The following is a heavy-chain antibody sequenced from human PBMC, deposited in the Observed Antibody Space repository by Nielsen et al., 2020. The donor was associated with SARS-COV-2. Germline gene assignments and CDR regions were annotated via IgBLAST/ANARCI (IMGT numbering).Heavy chain of an antibody. CDR1: GFTFSDYY. CDR2: ISSSSSYT. D-gene: IGHD3-22*01. CDR3: ARDPGYYHDRTAPRDS. J-gene: IGHJ4*02. Sequence: GESLKISCAASGFTFSDYYMSWIRQAPGKGLEWVSYISSSSSYTNYADSVKGRFTISRDNAKNSLYLQMNSLRTEDTAVYYCARDPGYYHDRTAPRDSWGQGTLVTVSS. V-gene: IGHV3-11*05.